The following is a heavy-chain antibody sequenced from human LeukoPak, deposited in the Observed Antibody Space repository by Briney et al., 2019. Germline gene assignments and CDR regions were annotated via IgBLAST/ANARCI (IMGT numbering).Heavy chain of an antibody. CDR2: IIPIFGTA. D-gene: IGHD2-8*01. CDR1: GGTFSSYA. Sequence: ASVKVSCKASGGTFSSYAISWVRQAPGQGLEWMGGIIPIFGTANYAQKFQGRVTITTDESTSTAYMELSSLRSEDTAVYYCARGGRYCTNGVCSRAHFDYWGQGTLVTVSS. CDR3: ARGGRYCTNGVCSRAHFDY. V-gene: IGHV1-69*05. J-gene: IGHJ4*02.